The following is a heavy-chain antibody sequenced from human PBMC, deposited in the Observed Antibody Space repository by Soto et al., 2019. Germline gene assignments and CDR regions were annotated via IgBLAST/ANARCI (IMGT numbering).Heavy chain of an antibody. D-gene: IGHD3-3*01. Sequence: GENQKISCMGSGCSFTIYLISWVRQMPGKRLEMMGRIDPSDSYTNYSPSFQGHVTISADKCISTAYLQWSSLKASDTAMYYCARHPYDFWSGPPSTGNGMDVWGQGTTVTVSS. CDR1: GCSFTIYL. V-gene: IGHV5-10-1*01. CDR3: ARHPYDFWSGPPSTGNGMDV. J-gene: IGHJ6*02. CDR2: IDPSDSYT.